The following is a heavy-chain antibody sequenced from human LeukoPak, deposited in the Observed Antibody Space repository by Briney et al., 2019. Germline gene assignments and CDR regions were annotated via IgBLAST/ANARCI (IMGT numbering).Heavy chain of an antibody. CDR1: GFTFSSNS. CDR3: AKDDAWLRYAC. V-gene: IGHV3-23*01. Sequence: GGSLRLSCAGSGFTFSSNSMTWVRQAPGKGLEWVSGISPSGDITYYADSVKGRFTVSRDNFKNTLYLQMNSLRTEDTAVYFCAKDDAWLRYACWGPGTLVTVSS. D-gene: IGHD5-12*01. J-gene: IGHJ4*02. CDR2: ISPSGDIT.